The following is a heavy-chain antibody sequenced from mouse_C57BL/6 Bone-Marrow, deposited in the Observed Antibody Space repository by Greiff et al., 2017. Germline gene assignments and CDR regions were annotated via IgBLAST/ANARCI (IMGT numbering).Heavy chain of an antibody. CDR3: ASEGIWYYGSLDY. Sequence: QVQLQQPGAELVKPGASVKLSCKASGYTFTSYWITWVKQRPGQGLEWIGDIYPGSGRTNYNEKFKSKATLTVDTSSSTAYMQLSSLTSEDSAVYYCASEGIWYYGSLDYWGQGTTLTVSS. CDR2: IYPGSGRT. CDR1: GYTFTSYW. J-gene: IGHJ2*01. V-gene: IGHV1-55*01. D-gene: IGHD1-1*01.